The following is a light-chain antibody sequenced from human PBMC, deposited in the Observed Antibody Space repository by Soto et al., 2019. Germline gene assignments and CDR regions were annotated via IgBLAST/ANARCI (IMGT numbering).Light chain of an antibody. CDR1: QSISTY. CDR3: QQSFGTAYT. Sequence: DIQMTQSPSSLSASVADRVTITCRASQSISTYLNWYQQRPGKAPKLLIFDASRLQTGVPSRFSGSGSGTDFTLTIISLQPEDFATYYCQQSFGTAYTFGQGTKLEIK. J-gene: IGKJ2*01. CDR2: DAS. V-gene: IGKV1-39*01.